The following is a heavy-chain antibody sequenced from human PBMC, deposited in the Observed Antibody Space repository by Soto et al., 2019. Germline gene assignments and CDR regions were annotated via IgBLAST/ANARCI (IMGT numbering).Heavy chain of an antibody. CDR3: ARVSRGRRGPAEFQLIDY. CDR1: GYTFTSYG. D-gene: IGHD3-10*01. J-gene: IGHJ4*02. CDR2: ISAYNGKT. Sequence: QVQLVQSGAEVKKPGASVKVSCKASGYTFTSYGISWVRQAPGQGLEWMGWISAYNGKTNYVQKVQGRVTMTTDTSKSTGYMDLRSLRSDDTAVYYCARVSRGRRGPAEFQLIDYWGQGTLVTVSS. V-gene: IGHV1-18*01.